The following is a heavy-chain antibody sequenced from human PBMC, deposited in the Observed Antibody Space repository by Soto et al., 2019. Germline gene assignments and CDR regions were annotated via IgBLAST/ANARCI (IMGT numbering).Heavy chain of an antibody. J-gene: IGHJ6*02. CDR1: GFTFSVYA. D-gene: IGHD2-21*02. Sequence: EVQLLESGGGFVQPGGSLRLSCAATGFTFSVYAMTWVRQAPGKGVEWVSAVTANGGSTYSADSVKGRFTISRDNSKYTLFLQMNSLRAEDTAVYYCASLGVGDWANYYYYYGMDVWGQGTTVTVSS. CDR3: ASLGVGDWANYYYYYGMDV. V-gene: IGHV3-23*01. CDR2: VTANGGST.